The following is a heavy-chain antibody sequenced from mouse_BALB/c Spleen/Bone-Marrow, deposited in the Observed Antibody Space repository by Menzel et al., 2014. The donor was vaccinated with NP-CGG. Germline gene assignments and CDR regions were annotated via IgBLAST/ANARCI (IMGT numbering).Heavy chain of an antibody. J-gene: IGHJ3*01. CDR3: TTYGNYEAWFAY. D-gene: IGHD2-1*01. CDR1: GYTFTSYW. CDR2: IYPGSGNT. Sequence: LQQPGSELVGPGASVKLSCKASGYTFTSYWMHWVKQRPGQGLEWIGNIYPGSGNTNYDEKFKSKATLTVDTSSNTAYMQLSSLTSEDSTVYYCTTYGNYEAWFAYWGQGTLVTVSA. V-gene: IGHV1S22*01.